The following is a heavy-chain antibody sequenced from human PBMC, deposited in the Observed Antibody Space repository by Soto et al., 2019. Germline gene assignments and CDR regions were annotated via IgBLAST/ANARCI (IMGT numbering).Heavy chain of an antibody. V-gene: IGHV1-3*01. J-gene: IGHJ4*02. D-gene: IGHD6-19*01. CDR2: INAGNGNT. CDR1: GYAFTGYA. CDR3: ARDSSGLYLTFDY. Sequence: ASVKVSCKASGYAFTGYAMHWVRQSPGQRLEWMGWINAGNGNTKYSQKFQGRFTISRDNAKNSLYLQMNSLRDEDTAVYYCARDSSGLYLTFDYWGQGTLVTVSS.